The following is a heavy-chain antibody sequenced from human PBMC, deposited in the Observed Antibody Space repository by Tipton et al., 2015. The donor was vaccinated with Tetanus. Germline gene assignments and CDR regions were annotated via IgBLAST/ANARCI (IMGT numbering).Heavy chain of an antibody. CDR2: VHYSGRT. D-gene: IGHD6-19*01. CDR1: GGSISSYY. J-gene: IGHJ3*02. Sequence: TLSLTCSVSGGSISSYYWTWIRQPPGRGLEWIGFVHYSGRTNYSPSLRSRVSLSVDTSKNQFSLNLSSVTAADTAVYYCARTGWPQQNKPAFDIWGQGTVVTVSS. CDR3: ARTGWPQQNKPAFDI. V-gene: IGHV4-59*01.